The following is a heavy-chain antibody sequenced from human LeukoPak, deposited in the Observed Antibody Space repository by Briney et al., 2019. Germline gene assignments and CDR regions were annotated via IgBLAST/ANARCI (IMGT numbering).Heavy chain of an antibody. CDR3: ARDWSV. V-gene: IGHV3-48*01. J-gene: IGHJ4*02. CDR2: ISRSSDVI. CDR1: GFTFSDYV. Sequence: GGSLRLSCAASGFTFSDYVMTWARQAPGKGLEWVSHISRSSDVIFYADSVKGRFTISRDNAKNSLYLQMSSLRVEDTAVYYCARDWSVWGQGTQVTVSS.